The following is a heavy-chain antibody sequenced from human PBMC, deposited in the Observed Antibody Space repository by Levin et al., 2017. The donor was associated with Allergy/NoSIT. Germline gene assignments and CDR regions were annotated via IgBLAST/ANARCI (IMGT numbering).Heavy chain of an antibody. D-gene: IGHD4-17*01. Sequence: GESLKISCKTSGYSFTSYWIAWVRQMPGKGLEWMGIIYPGDSDIKYSPSFQGQVTISADKSISTAYLQWNSLKASDTAMYYCAVRGHGDYPHSFDYWGQGTLVTVSS. CDR2: IYPGDSDI. J-gene: IGHJ4*02. CDR1: GYSFTSYW. CDR3: AVRGHGDYPHSFDY. V-gene: IGHV5-51*01.